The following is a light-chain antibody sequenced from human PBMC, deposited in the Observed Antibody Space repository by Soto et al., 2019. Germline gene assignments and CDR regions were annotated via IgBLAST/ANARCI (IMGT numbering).Light chain of an antibody. J-gene: IGLJ2*01. V-gene: IGLV3-1*01. CDR2: QDT. CDR1: KLGDKY. CDR3: QAWDSSTVV. Sequence: SYELTQPPSESASPGQTASITCSGDKLGDKYACWYQQKPGQSPVLIIYQDTKRPSGIPERFSGSNSGNTATLTISRTQAMDEADYYCQAWDSSTVVFGGGTKLTVL.